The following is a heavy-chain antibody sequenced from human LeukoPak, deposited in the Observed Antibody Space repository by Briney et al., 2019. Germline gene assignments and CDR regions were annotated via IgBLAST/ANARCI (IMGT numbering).Heavy chain of an antibody. V-gene: IGHV3-15*01. D-gene: IGHD2-15*01. J-gene: IGHJ4*02. CDR2: IKGTNSGGTT. Sequence: GGSLRLSCELSGITFIEAWMSWVRQAPGKGLEWVGRIKGTNSGGTTAYAAPVKGRFTISRDDSQSMMYLQMDSLKSEDTAVYFCTWIDCSGGSCYFASWGQGTLVTVSS. CDR1: GITFIEAW. CDR3: TWIDCSGGSCYFAS.